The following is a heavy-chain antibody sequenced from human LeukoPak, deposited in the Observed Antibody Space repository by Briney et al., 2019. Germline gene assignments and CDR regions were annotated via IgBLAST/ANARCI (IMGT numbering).Heavy chain of an antibody. J-gene: IGHJ3*02. CDR2: IWYDGSNK. CDR3: AKDFSRIARSGLVGAFDI. V-gene: IGHV3-33*06. CDR1: GFTFSSYG. D-gene: IGHD3/OR15-3a*01. Sequence: GRSLRLSCAASGFTFSSYGMHWVRQAPGKGLEWVAVIWYDGSNKYYADSVKGRFTISRDNSKNSLYLQMNSLRAEDTALYYCAKDFSRIARSGLVGAFDIWGQGTMVTVSS.